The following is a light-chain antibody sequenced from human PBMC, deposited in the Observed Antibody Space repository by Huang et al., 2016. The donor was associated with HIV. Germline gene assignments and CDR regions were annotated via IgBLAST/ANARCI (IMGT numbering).Light chain of an antibody. J-gene: IGKJ2*03. CDR2: GAA. V-gene: IGKV3D-15*01. Sequence: EIVMTQSPANLSVSPGARVTLSCRASQDVYTNLAWYQHKPGQTPSLLIFGAATGNTGVPSRFSGLGSGTDFTLTIDGLRPEDSAVYYCQQYDKWPRSFGQGTKLEI. CDR1: QDVYTN. CDR3: QQYDKWPRS.